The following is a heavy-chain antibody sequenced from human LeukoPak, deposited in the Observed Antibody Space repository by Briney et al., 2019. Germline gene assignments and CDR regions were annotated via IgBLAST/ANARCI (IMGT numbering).Heavy chain of an antibody. J-gene: IGHJ3*02. CDR1: GFTFRRYW. CDR3: VRGDVFDI. V-gene: IGHV3-74*01. CDR2: IKGDGTST. Sequence: PGGSLRLSCAASGFTFRRYWMQWVRQAPGKGLVWVSRIKGDGTSTSYVDSVNGRFTISRDNAKIRLYLQRDSLRAEDTAVYYCVRGDVFDIWGQGTMVTVSS.